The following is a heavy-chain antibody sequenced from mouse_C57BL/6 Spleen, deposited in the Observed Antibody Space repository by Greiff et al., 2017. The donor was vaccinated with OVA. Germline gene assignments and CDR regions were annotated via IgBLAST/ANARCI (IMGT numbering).Heavy chain of an antibody. CDR1: GYTFTDYE. D-gene: IGHD2-2*01. V-gene: IGHV1-15*01. J-gene: IGHJ3*01. CDR3: TRGDGYRFAY. Sequence: QVQLKQSGAELVRPGASVTLSCKASGYTFTDYEMHWVKQTPVHGLEWIGAIDPETGGTAYNQKFKGKAILTADKSSSTAYMELRSLTSEDSAVYYCTRGDGYRFAYWGQGTLVTVSA. CDR2: IDPETGGT.